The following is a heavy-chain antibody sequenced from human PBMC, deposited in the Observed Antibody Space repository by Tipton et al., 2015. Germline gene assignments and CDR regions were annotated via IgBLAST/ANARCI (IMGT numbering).Heavy chain of an antibody. D-gene: IGHD2/OR15-2a*01. CDR1: GFTFASYS. CDR2: ITSSSRTT. Sequence: SLRLSCAASGFTFASYSMNWVRQAPGRGLEWISYITSSSRTTDYADSVKGRFTISRDNVKKSLFLQMNSLSSEDTGTYYCARGVLTENYSMNWFGPWGQGTLVTVSS. CDR3: ARGVLTENYSMNWFGP. J-gene: IGHJ5*02. V-gene: IGHV3-48*01.